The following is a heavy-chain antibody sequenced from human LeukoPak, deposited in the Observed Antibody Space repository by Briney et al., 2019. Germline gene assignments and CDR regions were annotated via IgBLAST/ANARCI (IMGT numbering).Heavy chain of an antibody. CDR2: INRNSGGT. CDR1: GYTFTGYY. Sequence: AASVKVSCKASGYTFTGYYMHWVRQAPGQGLEWMGWINRNSGGTNYAQKFQGRVTMTRDTSTSTAYMELSRLRSDDTAVYYCARSPTITIFGVVPTRDYMDVWGKGTTVTVSS. J-gene: IGHJ6*03. CDR3: ARSPTITIFGVVPTRDYMDV. V-gene: IGHV1-2*02. D-gene: IGHD3-3*01.